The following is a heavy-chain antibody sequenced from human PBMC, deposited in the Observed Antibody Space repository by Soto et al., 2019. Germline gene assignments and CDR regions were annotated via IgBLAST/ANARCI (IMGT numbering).Heavy chain of an antibody. Sequence: EVQLVESGGGLVQPGGSLKLSCAASGFTFSGSAMHWVRQASGKGLEWVGRIRSKANSYATAYAASVKGRFTISRDDSKNPAYLQMNSLKTEDTAVYYCTRAVAGTDYWGQGTLFTVSS. CDR1: GFTFSGSA. CDR2: IRSKANSYAT. V-gene: IGHV3-73*01. CDR3: TRAVAGTDY. J-gene: IGHJ4*02. D-gene: IGHD6-19*01.